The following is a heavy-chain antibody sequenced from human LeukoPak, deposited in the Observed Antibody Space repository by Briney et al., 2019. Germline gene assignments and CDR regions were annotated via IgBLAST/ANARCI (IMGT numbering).Heavy chain of an antibody. CDR3: AKVGTAGWLQPNSHFDY. CDR1: GVTFSSYA. CDR2: ISGSGGST. Sequence: GRSLRLSCAASGVTFSSYAMNWVRQAPGKGLEWVSVISGSGGSTNYADFVKGRFTISRDNSKNTLYLQMNSLRAEDTAVYYCAKVGTAGWLQPNSHFDYWGQGTLVTVSS. V-gene: IGHV3-23*01. J-gene: IGHJ4*02. D-gene: IGHD5-24*01.